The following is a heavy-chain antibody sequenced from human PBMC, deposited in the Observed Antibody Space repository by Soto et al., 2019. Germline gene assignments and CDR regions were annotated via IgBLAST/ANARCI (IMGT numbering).Heavy chain of an antibody. CDR3: AKGYQVAGPLTLYYYGMDV. Sequence: SQTLSLTCVISGDSVSSNSAAWNWIRQSPSRGLEWLGRTYYRSKWYNDYAVSVKSRITINPDTSKNQFSLQLNSVTPEDTAVYYCAKGYQVAGPLTLYYYGMDVWGQGTTVTVSS. J-gene: IGHJ6*02. CDR1: GDSVSSNSAA. CDR2: TYYRSKWYN. D-gene: IGHD6-19*01. V-gene: IGHV6-1*01.